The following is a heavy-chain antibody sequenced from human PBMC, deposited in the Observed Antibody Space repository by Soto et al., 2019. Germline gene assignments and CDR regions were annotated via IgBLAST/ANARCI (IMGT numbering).Heavy chain of an antibody. CDR3: ARDYYDSSGYYPNSYYYGLDV. J-gene: IGHJ6*02. Sequence: PGGSLRLSCAASGFTFSDYYMSCIRQAPWKGLEWVSYISSSSSYTDYADSVKGRFTISRDNAKNSLYLQMNSLRAEDTAVYYCARDYYDSSGYYPNSYYYGLDVWAQGTTVTVS. CDR1: GFTFSDYY. V-gene: IGHV3-11*06. D-gene: IGHD3-22*01. CDR2: ISSSSSYT.